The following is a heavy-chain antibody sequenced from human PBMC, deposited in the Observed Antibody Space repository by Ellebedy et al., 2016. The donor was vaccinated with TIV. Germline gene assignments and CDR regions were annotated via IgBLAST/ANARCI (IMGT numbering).Heavy chain of an antibody. V-gene: IGHV2-70*04. Sequence: SGPTLVKPTQTLTLTCTLSGLSVSSNGMRMNWIRQHPGTALEWLARIDWDDDTFYSTSLKTRPTISKDTSKNQVVLTMTVMDPADTATYYCAHISRDAFDIWGQGTMVTVSS. D-gene: IGHD3-3*02. J-gene: IGHJ3*02. CDR1: GLSVSSNGMR. CDR3: AHISRDAFDI. CDR2: IDWDDDT.